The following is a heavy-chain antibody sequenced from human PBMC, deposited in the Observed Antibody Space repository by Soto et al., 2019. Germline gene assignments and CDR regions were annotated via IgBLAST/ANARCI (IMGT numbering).Heavy chain of an antibody. J-gene: IGHJ4*02. D-gene: IGHD3-10*01. V-gene: IGHV1-69*02. CDR2: IIPILSIA. CDR3: YHYISGSPLDF. CDR1: GGTFSSYT. Sequence: SVKVSCKASGGTFSSYTINWVRQAPGQGLEWMGRIIPILSIANYAQNFQGRVTITADKSTSTAYMELSSLRSEDTAVYYCYHYISGSPLDFWGQGTLVTVSS.